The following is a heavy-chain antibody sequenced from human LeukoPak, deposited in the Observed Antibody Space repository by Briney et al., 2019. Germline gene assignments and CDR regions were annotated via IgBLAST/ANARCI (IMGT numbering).Heavy chain of an antibody. CDR3: ARTRITIFGVARYYYYMDV. CDR1: GYSFTSYD. D-gene: IGHD3-3*01. CDR2: MNPNSGNT. Sequence: ASVKVSCKASGYSFTSYDINWVRQATGQGLEWMGWMNPNSGNTGYAQKFQGRVTMTRNTSISTAYMELSSLRSEDTAVYYCARTRITIFGVARYYYYMDVWGKGTTVTVSS. V-gene: IGHV1-8*01. J-gene: IGHJ6*03.